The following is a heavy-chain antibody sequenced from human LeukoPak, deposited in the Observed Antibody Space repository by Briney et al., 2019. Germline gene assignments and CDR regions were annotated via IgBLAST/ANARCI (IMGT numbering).Heavy chain of an antibody. CDR3: ARDVRGYSYGSYYYYYYYYMDV. CDR1: GFTFSSYA. Sequence: GGSLRLSCAASGFTFSSYAMHWVRQAPGKGLEYVSAISSNGGSTYYANSVKGRFTISRDNSKNTLYLQMGSLRAEDMAVYYCARDVRGYSYGSYYYYYYYYMDVWGKGTTVTVSS. J-gene: IGHJ6*03. V-gene: IGHV3-64*01. CDR2: ISSNGGST. D-gene: IGHD5-18*01.